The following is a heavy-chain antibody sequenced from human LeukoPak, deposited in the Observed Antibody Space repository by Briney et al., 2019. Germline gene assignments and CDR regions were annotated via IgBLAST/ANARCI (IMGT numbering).Heavy chain of an antibody. CDR3: ARAPSEIGGYYPEYFRH. D-gene: IGHD3-22*01. CDR2: IKSDGGT. Sequence: GGSLRLSCAASGFTFSTYWMHWVRQAPGKGLVWVSRIKSDGGTNYADSVKGRFTISRDNAKKPVSLQMNSLRPEETGVYYCARAPSEIGGYYPEYFRHWGQGTLVTVSS. CDR1: GFTFSTYW. J-gene: IGHJ1*01. V-gene: IGHV3-74*01.